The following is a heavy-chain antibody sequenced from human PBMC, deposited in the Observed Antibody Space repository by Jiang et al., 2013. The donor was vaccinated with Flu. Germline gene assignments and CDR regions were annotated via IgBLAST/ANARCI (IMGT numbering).Heavy chain of an antibody. CDR3: AREGDY. CDR2: ISYDGSNK. V-gene: IGHV3-30-3*01. CDR1: GFTFSSYA. J-gene: IGHJ4*02. Sequence: VQLLESGGGVVQPGRSLRLSCAASGFTFSSYAMHWVRQAPGKGLEWVAVISYDGSNKYYADSVKGRFTISRDNSKNTLYLQMNSLRAEDTAVYYCAREGDYWGQGTLVTVSS.